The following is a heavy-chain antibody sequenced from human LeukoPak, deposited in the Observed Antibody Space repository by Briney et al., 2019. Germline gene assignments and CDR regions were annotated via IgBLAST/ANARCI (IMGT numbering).Heavy chain of an antibody. CDR2: IWYDGSNK. CDR1: GFTFSSYA. CDR3: ARAPMYCSSTSCYLDY. J-gene: IGHJ4*02. V-gene: IGHV3-33*08. Sequence: GGSLRLSCAASGFTFSSYAMSWVRQAPGKGLEWVAVIWYDGSNKYYADSVKGRFTISRDNSKNTLYLQMNSLRAEDTAVYYCARAPMYCSSTSCYLDYWGQGTLVTVSS. D-gene: IGHD2-2*01.